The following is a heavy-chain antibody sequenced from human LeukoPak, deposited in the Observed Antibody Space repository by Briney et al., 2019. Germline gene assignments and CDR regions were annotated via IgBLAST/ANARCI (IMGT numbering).Heavy chain of an antibody. Sequence: PGGSLRLSCAVSGFTFSSHGMHWVRQAPGKGLEWLAVIWFDGSREYYADSVKGRFTISRDNSKNTLSLQMDSLRAEDTAVYYCARLRGGNGDSGGALDYWGQGTLVTVSS. CDR3: ARLRGGNGDSGGALDY. D-gene: IGHD4-17*01. CDR1: GFTFSSHG. V-gene: IGHV3-33*01. CDR2: IWFDGSRE. J-gene: IGHJ4*02.